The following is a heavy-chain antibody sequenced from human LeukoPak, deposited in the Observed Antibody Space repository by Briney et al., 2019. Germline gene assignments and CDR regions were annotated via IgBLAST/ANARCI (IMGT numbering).Heavy chain of an antibody. CDR1: GFTFSSYS. CDR2: ISSSSSYI. J-gene: IGHJ4*02. D-gene: IGHD4-17*01. V-gene: IGHV3-21*01. Sequence: PGGSLRLSCAASGFTFSSYSMNWVRQAPGKGLEWVSSISSSSSYIYYADSVKGRFTISRDNAKNSLYLQMNSLRAEDTAVYYCARDRLYGDYGGNYWGQGTLVTVSS. CDR3: ARDRLYGDYGGNY.